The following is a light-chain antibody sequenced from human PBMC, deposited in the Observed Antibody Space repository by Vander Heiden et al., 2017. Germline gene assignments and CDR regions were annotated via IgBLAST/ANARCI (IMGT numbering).Light chain of an antibody. V-gene: IGLV7-46*01. CDR2: DTS. J-gene: IGLJ2*01. Sequence: QAVVTQASSLSVPPRGTVTLTCASSTGVVTSGHYPSWFQQKPGQAPRTLIYDTSNKHSWTPARFAGSLLGGKGALTVSGAQPEDEADYYCLLSYDGARVFGGGTKLTVL. CDR1: TGVVTSGHY. CDR3: LLSYDGARV.